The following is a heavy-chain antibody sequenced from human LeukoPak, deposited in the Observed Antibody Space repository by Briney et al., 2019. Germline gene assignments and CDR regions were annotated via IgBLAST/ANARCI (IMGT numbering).Heavy chain of an antibody. CDR3: ASALWDYDSSGYYYGY. CDR1: GGSISTYF. V-gene: IGHV4-59*12. Sequence: SETLSLTCTVSGGSISTYFWNWIRQPPGKGLEWIGNIYYSGSTNYNPSLKSRVTISVDTSKNQFSLKLSSVTAADTAVYYCASALWDYDSSGYYYGYWGQGTLVTVSS. J-gene: IGHJ4*02. CDR2: IYYSGST. D-gene: IGHD3-22*01.